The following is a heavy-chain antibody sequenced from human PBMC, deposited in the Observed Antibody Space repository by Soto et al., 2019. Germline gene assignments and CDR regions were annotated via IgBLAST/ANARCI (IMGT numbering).Heavy chain of an antibody. CDR3: ARDRGFEEFSGGSDAVDAIPVPFH. Sequence: QVQLVQSGAEVKKSGASVKVSCKASGYSFTTYQVHWVRQAPGQGLEWMGIINPRDGSRSFAQKFQGRLTMTRDTSTSTVDMELTSLTSDDTAVYYCARDRGFEEFSGGSDAVDAIPVPFHWGQGTLVTVSS. CDR1: GYSFTTYQ. V-gene: IGHV1-46*01. D-gene: IGHD2-8*01. J-gene: IGHJ4*02. CDR2: INPRDGSR.